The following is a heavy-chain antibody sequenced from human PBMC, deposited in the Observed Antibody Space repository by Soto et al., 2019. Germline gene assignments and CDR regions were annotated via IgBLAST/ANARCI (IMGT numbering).Heavy chain of an antibody. CDR2: IWYDGSNK. CDR3: ARDSVLWFGEKNGGCFDY. V-gene: IGHV3-33*01. CDR1: GFTFSSYG. Sequence: QVQLVESGGGVVQPGRSLRLSCAASGFTFSSYGMHWVRQAPGKGLEWVAVIWYDGSNKYYADSVKGRFTNSRDNSKNTLYLQMNSLRAEDTAVYYCARDSVLWFGEKNGGCFDYWGQGTLVTVSS. D-gene: IGHD3-10*01. J-gene: IGHJ4*02.